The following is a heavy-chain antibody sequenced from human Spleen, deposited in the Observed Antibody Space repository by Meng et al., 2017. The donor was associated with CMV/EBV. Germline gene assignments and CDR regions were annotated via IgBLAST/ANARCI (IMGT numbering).Heavy chain of an antibody. J-gene: IGHJ4*02. Sequence: GESLKISCVVSGFTFRRYRMNWVRQAPGKGLEWVSLIYSGGDTFYADSVKGRFTISRDNSKNTLYLQMGSLTAEDTAVYYCARSNFWSGYSEFDYWGQGTLVTVSS. CDR3: ARSNFWSGYSEFDY. V-gene: IGHV3-66*02. CDR2: IYSGGDT. D-gene: IGHD3-3*01. CDR1: GFTFRRYR.